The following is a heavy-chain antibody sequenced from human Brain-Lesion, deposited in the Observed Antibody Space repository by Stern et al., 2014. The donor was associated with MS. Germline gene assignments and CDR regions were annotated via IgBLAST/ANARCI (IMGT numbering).Heavy chain of an antibody. D-gene: IGHD3-10*01. V-gene: IGHV3-74*02. J-gene: IGHJ5*01. Sequence: EVQLEESGGGLVQPGGSLRLSCAASGFTFSNYWMHWVRQAPGKGLVWVSRVNNDGRRTSYADSAKGRFTMSRDNAKNTLYLQMNSLRVEDTAIYYCARGERWFDSWGQGTLVTVSS. CDR1: GFTFSNYW. CDR3: ARGERWFDS. CDR2: VNNDGRRT.